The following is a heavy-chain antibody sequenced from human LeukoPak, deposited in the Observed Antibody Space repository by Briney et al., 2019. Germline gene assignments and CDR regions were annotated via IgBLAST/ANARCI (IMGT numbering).Heavy chain of an antibody. CDR3: ARDSAATGLSFDY. CDR1: GYTFTDYY. CDR2: INDNSGGT. V-gene: IGHV1-2*02. Sequence: ASVKVSCKASGYTFTDYYMHWFRLAPGQGLEWMGEINDNSGGTKYAQKFQGRVTLTRDTSITTAYLELSSLISDDTAIYCCARDSAATGLSFDYWGQGTLVT. D-gene: IGHD3-9*01. J-gene: IGHJ4*02.